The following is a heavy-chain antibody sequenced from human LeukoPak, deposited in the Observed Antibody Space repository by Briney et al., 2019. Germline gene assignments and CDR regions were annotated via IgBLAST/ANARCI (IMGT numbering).Heavy chain of an antibody. D-gene: IGHD2-2*01. V-gene: IGHV4-31*03. CDR3: ARERIGVPAAMDAFDI. J-gene: IGHJ3*02. CDR1: GGSISSGGYY. CDR2: IYYSGST. Sequence: SETLSLTCTVSGGSISSGGYYWSWIRQHPGKGLEWIGYIYYSGSTYYNPSLKSRVTISVDTSKNQFSLKLSSVTAADTAVYYCARERIGVPAAMDAFDIWGQGTMVTVSS.